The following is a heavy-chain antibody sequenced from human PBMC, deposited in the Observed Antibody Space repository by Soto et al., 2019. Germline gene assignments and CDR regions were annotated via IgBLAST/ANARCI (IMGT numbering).Heavy chain of an antibody. Sequence: GGSLRLSCAASGFTFSSVAMSWVRQAPGKGLEWVSSITDSGGSTDYADSVKGRFTISRDNSRNTLYLQMNSLRADDTAVYYCAKLYWNPRYFDYWGQGTRVTVSS. D-gene: IGHD1-1*01. J-gene: IGHJ4*02. CDR1: GFTFSSVA. CDR3: AKLYWNPRYFDY. CDR2: ITDSGGST. V-gene: IGHV3-23*01.